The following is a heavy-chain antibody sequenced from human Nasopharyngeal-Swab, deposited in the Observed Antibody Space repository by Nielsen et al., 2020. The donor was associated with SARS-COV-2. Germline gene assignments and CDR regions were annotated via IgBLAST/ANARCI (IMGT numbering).Heavy chain of an antibody. CDR3: ARGFSTATTFVDV. V-gene: IGHV4-34*01. Sequence: SETLSLTCAVYGGSFRDYFWTWIRQPPGKGLEWIAEIDHSGRTNYNPSLKSRFTVSVDTSKNQFSMTVSSVTAADTAIYYCARGFSTATTFVDVWGKGAMVTVSS. CDR2: IDHSGRT. CDR1: GGSFRDYF. D-gene: IGHD3-3*01. J-gene: IGHJ6*04.